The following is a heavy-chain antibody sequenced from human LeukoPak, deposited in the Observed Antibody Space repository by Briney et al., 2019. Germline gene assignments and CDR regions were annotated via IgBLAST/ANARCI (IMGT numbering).Heavy chain of an antibody. J-gene: IGHJ4*02. Sequence: GGSLRLSCAASGFTFSSHWMSWVRQAPGKGLEWVANIKQDGSEKYYVDSVKGRFTISRDNAKNSLYLQMNSLRAEDTAVYYCARAPGYSYGYGYYFDYWGQGTLVTVSS. D-gene: IGHD5-18*01. CDR1: GFTFSSHW. V-gene: IGHV3-7*01. CDR2: IKQDGSEK. CDR3: ARAPGYSYGYGYYFDY.